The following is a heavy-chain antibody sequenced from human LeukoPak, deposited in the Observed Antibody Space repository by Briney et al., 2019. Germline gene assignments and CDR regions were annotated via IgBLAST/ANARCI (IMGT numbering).Heavy chain of an antibody. CDR3: AKDRVRDNGWNFDM. J-gene: IGHJ3*02. Sequence: GGSLRLSCAPSGFTFTTYTISWVRHAPGKGLEWGSSIYGDASKKFYADSVRGRFTISRDSSKSMVYLQRNGMRVDDTALYCCAKDRVRDNGWNFDMWGQGTMVIVSA. V-gene: IGHV3-23*03. CDR2: IYGDASKK. CDR1: GFTFTTYT. D-gene: IGHD1-1*01.